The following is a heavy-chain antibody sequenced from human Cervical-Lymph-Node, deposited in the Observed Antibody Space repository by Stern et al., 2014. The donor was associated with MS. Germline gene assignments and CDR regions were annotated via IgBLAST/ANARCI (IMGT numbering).Heavy chain of an antibody. CDR1: GGTFNVYA. V-gene: IGHV1-69*12. Sequence: QVQLVQSGAEVKKPGSSVKVSCQASGGTFNVYAINWLRQAPGQGLEWMGGIIPIFGPENYAQKFQGRVTITADESTRTSSMQLSSLRSNDTAVYYCARDGRHRDNYGLDVWGQGTTVIVSS. D-gene: IGHD2-15*01. CDR3: ARDGRHRDNYGLDV. CDR2: IIPIFGPE. J-gene: IGHJ6*02.